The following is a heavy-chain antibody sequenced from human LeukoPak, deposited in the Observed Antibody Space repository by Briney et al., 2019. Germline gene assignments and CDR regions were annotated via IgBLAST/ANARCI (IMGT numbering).Heavy chain of an antibody. V-gene: IGHV1-24*01. CDR1: GGFLTRFS. CDR2: LDPEYGET. Sequence: ASVKVSCKVSGGFLTRFSVHWVRQAPGKGLEWMGGLDPEYGETIYAQKFQGRVTMTEDTSTDTASLELSSLRSENTAVYYCTTLGEGDTVKMWGYSDYWGQGTPVTVTS. CDR3: TTLGEGDTVKMWGYSDY. J-gene: IGHJ4*02. D-gene: IGHD3-10*01.